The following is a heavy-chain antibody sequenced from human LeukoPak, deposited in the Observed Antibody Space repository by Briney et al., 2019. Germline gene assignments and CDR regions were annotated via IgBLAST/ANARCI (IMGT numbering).Heavy chain of an antibody. CDR3: AKVLGMVVRGATFDY. CDR2: ISGSGGST. V-gene: IGHV3-23*01. D-gene: IGHD3-10*01. J-gene: IGHJ4*02. CDR1: GFTFSSYA. Sequence: PGGSLRLSCAASGFTFSSYAMSWVRQAPGKGLEWVSAISGSGGSTYYADSVKGRFTISRDNSKNTLYLQMNSLRAEDTAVYYCAKVLGMVVRGATFDYWGQGTLVTVSS.